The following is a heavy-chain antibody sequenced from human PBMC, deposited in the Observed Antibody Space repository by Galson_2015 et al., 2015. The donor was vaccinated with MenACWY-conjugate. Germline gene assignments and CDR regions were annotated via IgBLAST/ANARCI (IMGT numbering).Heavy chain of an antibody. Sequence: SVKVSCKASGYTFNTHGISWVRQAPGQGLEWMGGISPFVSLTYYAQNFQGRVTVTTDASTSTAYMELSRLRSDDTAVYFCTRTTEDCTRTTCYDHSGHGTLVTVSS. D-gene: IGHD2-2*01. V-gene: IGHV1-18*04. J-gene: IGHJ4*01. CDR1: GYTFNTHG. CDR3: TRTTEDCTRTTCYDH. CDR2: ISPFVSLT.